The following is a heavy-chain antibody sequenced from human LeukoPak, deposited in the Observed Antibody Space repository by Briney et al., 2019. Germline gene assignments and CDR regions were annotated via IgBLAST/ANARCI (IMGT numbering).Heavy chain of an antibody. CDR2: IRSKANSYAT. V-gene: IGHV3-73*01. D-gene: IGHD3-3*01. Sequence: GGSLRLSCAASGFTFSGSAMHWVRQASGKGLEWVGRIRSKANSYATAYAASVKGRFTISRDDSKNTAYLQMNSLRAEDTAVYYCAKDQSHAAQLRFLEWFELYYFDYWGQGTLVTVSS. CDR1: GFTFSGSA. J-gene: IGHJ4*02. CDR3: AKDQSHAAQLRFLEWFELYYFDY.